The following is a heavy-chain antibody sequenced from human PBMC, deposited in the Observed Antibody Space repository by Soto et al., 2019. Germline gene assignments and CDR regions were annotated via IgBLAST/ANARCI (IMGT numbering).Heavy chain of an antibody. D-gene: IGHD5-18*01. CDR1: GFTFSNHW. CDR2: VNSDGSST. V-gene: IGHV3-74*01. J-gene: IGHJ6*02. Sequence: EVQLVESGGGLVQPGGSLRLSCAAAGFTFSNHWMHWVRQAPGKGLVWVSRVNSDGSSTFFADSVRGRFTISRDNAKNTVYLEMNSLRGEDTAVYYCARGIQNRYGRDVWGQGTRVTVSS. CDR3: ARGIQNRYGRDV.